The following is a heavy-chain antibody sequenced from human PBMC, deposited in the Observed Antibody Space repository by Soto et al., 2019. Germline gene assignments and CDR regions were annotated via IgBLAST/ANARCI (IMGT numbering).Heavy chain of an antibody. CDR3: AKDRTTVTTRADYYYYGMDV. J-gene: IGHJ6*02. Sequence: EVQLLESGGGLVQPGGSLRLSCAASGFTFSSYAMSWVRKAPGKGLEWVSAISGSGGSTYYADSVKGRFTISRDNSKNTLYLQMNSLRAEDTAVYYCAKDRTTVTTRADYYYYGMDVWGQGTTVTVSS. CDR2: ISGSGGST. CDR1: GFTFSSYA. V-gene: IGHV3-23*01. D-gene: IGHD4-17*01.